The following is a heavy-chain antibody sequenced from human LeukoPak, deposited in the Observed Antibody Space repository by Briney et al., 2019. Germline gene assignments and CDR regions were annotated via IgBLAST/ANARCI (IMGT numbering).Heavy chain of an antibody. CDR2: IYSGDTT. J-gene: IGHJ3*02. CDR3: AMESSSSSGRRAFDI. D-gene: IGHD6-6*01. V-gene: IGHV3-66*01. CDR1: GFTVSTNY. Sequence: GGSLRLSCAASGFTVSTNYMSWVRQAPGKGLEWVSVIYSGDTTFYADSVRGKFTISRDNSKNTLYLQMNSLRAEDTAVYYCAMESSSSSGRRAFDIRGQGTMVTVSS.